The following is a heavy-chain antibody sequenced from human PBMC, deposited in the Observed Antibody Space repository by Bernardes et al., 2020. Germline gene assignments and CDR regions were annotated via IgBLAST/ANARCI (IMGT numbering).Heavy chain of an antibody. J-gene: IGHJ2*01. CDR1: GGSVSSYY. V-gene: IGHV4-59*02. Sequence: SEALSLTCTVSGGSVSSYYWSWIRQPPGKELEGIGYVFYSGDTNYNPSLESRVTMSVDTSKNQFSLKLNSVTAEDTAVYYCVRRQQLVRSHWYFDLWGRGTLVTVS. CDR2: VFYSGDT. D-gene: IGHD6-13*01. CDR3: VRRQQLVRSHWYFDL.